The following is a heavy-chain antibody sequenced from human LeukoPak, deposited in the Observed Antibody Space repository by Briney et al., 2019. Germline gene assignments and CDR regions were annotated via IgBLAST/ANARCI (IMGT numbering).Heavy chain of an antibody. CDR2: ISYDGSNK. CDR1: GFTFSSYA. V-gene: IGHV3-30*04. J-gene: IGHJ4*02. D-gene: IGHD6-13*01. CDR3: TAGAYSSSWYAY. Sequence: GGSLRLSCAASGFTFSSYAMHWVRQAPGKGLEWVAVISYDGSNKYYADSVKGRFTISRDNSKNTLHLLMNSLRAEDTAVYYCTAGAYSSSWYAYWGQGTLVTVSS.